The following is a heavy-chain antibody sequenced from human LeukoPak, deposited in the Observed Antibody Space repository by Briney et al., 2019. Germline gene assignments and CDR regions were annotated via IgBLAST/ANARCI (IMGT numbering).Heavy chain of an antibody. Sequence: SETLSLTCTVSGGSISSYYWSWIRQPPGKGLEWIGYIYYSGSTNYNPSLESRVTISVDTSKNQFSLKLSSVTAADTAVYYCAREREVEQFDYWGQGTLVTVSS. CDR3: AREREVEQFDY. J-gene: IGHJ4*02. D-gene: IGHD1/OR15-1a*01. V-gene: IGHV4-59*01. CDR2: IYYSGST. CDR1: GGSISSYY.